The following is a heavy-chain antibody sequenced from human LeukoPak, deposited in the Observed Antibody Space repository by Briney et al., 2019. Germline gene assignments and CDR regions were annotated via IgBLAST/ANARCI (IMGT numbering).Heavy chain of an antibody. CDR2: ISWNSGSI. Sequence: GRSLRLSCAASGFTLDDYAMHWVRQAPGKGLEWVSGISWNSGSIGYADSVKGRFTISRDNAKNSLYLQMNSLRAEDTALYYCAKDVDTAMVTGGMDVWGQGTTVTVSS. V-gene: IGHV3-9*01. J-gene: IGHJ6*02. D-gene: IGHD5-18*01. CDR3: AKDVDTAMVTGGMDV. CDR1: GFTLDDYA.